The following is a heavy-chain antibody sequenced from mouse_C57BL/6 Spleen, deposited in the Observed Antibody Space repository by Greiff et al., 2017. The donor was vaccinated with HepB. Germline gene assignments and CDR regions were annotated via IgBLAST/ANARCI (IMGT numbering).Heavy chain of an antibody. V-gene: IGHV14-1*01. CDR1: GFNIKDYY. CDR2: IDPEDGDT. J-gene: IGHJ2*01. D-gene: IGHD1-1*01. CDR3: TSYYYGSNYFDY. Sequence: EVQLQQSGAELVRPGASVKLSCTASGFNIKDYYMHWVKLRPEQGLEWIGRIDPEDGDTEYAPKFQGKATMTADTSSNTAYLQLSSLTSEDPAVYYCTSYYYGSNYFDYWGQGTTLTVSS.